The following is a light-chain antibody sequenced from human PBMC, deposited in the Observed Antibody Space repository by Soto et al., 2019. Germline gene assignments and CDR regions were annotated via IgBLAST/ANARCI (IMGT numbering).Light chain of an antibody. V-gene: IGLV1-40*01. J-gene: IGLJ1*01. Sequence: QSVLTQPPSVSEAPGQRVTISCTGSSSNIGAGYEAHWYQQVPGTAPKLLIYENNNRPSGVPDRFSGSKSGTSASLAITGLQAEDEAECYCPSYDSSLSGDVFGTGTKLTAL. CDR3: PSYDSSLSGDV. CDR2: ENN. CDR1: SSNIGAGYE.